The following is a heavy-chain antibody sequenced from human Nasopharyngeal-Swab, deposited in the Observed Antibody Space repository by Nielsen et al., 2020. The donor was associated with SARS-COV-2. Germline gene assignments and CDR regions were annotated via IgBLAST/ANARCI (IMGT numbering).Heavy chain of an antibody. Sequence: GGSLRLSCKGSGYSLTSYWISWVRQMPGKGLEWMGRIDPSDSYTNYSPSFQGHVTISADKSISTAYLQWSSLKASDTAMYYCARRSGTTDYFDYWGQGTLVTVSS. CDR1: GYSLTSYW. J-gene: IGHJ4*02. V-gene: IGHV5-10-1*01. CDR3: ARRSGTTDYFDY. D-gene: IGHD1-1*01. CDR2: IDPSDSYT.